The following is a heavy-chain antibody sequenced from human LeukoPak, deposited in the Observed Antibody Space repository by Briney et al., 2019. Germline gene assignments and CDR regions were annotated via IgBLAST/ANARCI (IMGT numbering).Heavy chain of an antibody. D-gene: IGHD3-10*01. V-gene: IGHV1-2*02. CDR1: GYTFTGYY. CDR2: INPNRGGT. CDR3: ARHIDRLVGGDY. J-gene: IGHJ4*02. Sequence: ASVKVSCKASGYTFTGYYMHWVRQAPGQGLEWMGWINPNRGGTKYAQKFHGRVTMTRDTSNSTAYMELSRLRSDDTAVYYCARHIDRLVGGDYWGQGTMVTVSS.